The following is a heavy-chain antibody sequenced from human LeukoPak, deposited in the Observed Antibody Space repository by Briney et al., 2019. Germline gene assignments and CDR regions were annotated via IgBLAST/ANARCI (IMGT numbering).Heavy chain of an antibody. CDR3: ARPRGAAAGTFGFDP. J-gene: IGHJ5*02. V-gene: IGHV3-74*01. D-gene: IGHD6-13*01. CDR2: INSDGSNT. Sequence: GGSLRLSCVVSGFTFSSYWMHWVRQAPGKGLVWVSRINSDGSNTTYADPVTGRFTISRDNSKNTLYLQMNSLRAEDTAVYYCARPRGAAAGTFGFDPWGQGTLVTVSS. CDR1: GFTFSSYW.